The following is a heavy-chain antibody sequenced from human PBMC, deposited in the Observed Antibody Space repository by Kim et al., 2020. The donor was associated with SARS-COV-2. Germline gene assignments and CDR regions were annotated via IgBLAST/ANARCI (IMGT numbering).Heavy chain of an antibody. D-gene: IGHD6-13*01. CDR1: GYTFTSNA. V-gene: IGHV7-4-1*02. J-gene: IGHJ5*02. Sequence: ASVKVSCKASGYTFTSNAMNWVRQALGQGLEWMGWINTNTGNPTYAQGFTGRFVFSLDTSVSTAYLQISSLKAEDTAVYYCAREIDRGSSWFRGFWFDPWGQGTLVTVSS. CDR2: INTNTGNP. CDR3: AREIDRGSSWFRGFWFDP.